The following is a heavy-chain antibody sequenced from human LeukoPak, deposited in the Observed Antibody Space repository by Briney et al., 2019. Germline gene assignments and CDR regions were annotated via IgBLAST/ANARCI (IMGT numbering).Heavy chain of an antibody. D-gene: IGHD3-10*01. Sequence: ASVTVSCKASGYTFTNYGVNWVRQAPGQGLEWMGWISTYNGNTNYAQRLQGRVTMTTDTSTSTAYMELRSLRSDDTAVYYCARNLWSGESSDAFDMWGQGTMVTVSS. CDR1: GYTFTNYG. J-gene: IGHJ3*02. CDR3: ARNLWSGESSDAFDM. CDR2: ISTYNGNT. V-gene: IGHV1-18*01.